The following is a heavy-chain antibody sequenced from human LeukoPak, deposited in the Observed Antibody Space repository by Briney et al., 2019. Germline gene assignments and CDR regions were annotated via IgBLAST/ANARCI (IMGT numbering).Heavy chain of an antibody. CDR1: GFTYSSFD. J-gene: IGHJ6*02. CDR2: ISYDGSNQ. CDR3: AKALYRNDYYHYDMDV. V-gene: IGHV3-30*18. Sequence: PGRSLRLSCAASGFTYSSFDMHWVRQAPGKGLEWVAVISYDGSNQYYADSVKGRFTISRDNSKNTLYLQMDSLRAEDTAVYYCAKALYRNDYYHYDMDVWGQGTTVTVSS. D-gene: IGHD1-14*01.